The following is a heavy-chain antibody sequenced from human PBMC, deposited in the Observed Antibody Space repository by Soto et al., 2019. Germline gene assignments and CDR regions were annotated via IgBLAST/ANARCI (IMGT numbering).Heavy chain of an antibody. CDR2: INHSGST. CDR1: GGSFSGYY. CDR3: ARRTITPTNWFDP. Sequence: SETLSLTCAVYGGSFSGYYWSWIRQPPGKGLEWIGEINHSGSTNYNPSLKSRVTISVDTSKNQFSLKLSSVTAADTAVYYCARRTITPTNWFDPWGQGTLVTVS. J-gene: IGHJ5*02. V-gene: IGHV4-34*01. D-gene: IGHD3-10*01.